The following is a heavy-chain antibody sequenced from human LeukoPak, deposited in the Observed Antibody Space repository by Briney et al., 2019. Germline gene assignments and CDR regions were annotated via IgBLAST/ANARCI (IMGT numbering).Heavy chain of an antibody. V-gene: IGHV4-38-2*01. CDR3: ARSRGRDAFDI. CDR2: IYYSGST. J-gene: IGHJ3*02. CDR1: GFTFSNAW. Sequence: PGGSLRLSCAASGFTFSNAWMSWVRQPPGKGLEWIGSIYYSGSTYYNPSLKSRVTISVDTSKNQFSLKLSSVTAADTAVYYCARSRGRDAFDIWGQGTMVTVSS.